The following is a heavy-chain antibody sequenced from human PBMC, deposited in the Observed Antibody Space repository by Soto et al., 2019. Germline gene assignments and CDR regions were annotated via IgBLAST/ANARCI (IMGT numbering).Heavy chain of an antibody. Sequence: GSGPTLVNPTETLTLTCTVSGFSLSNARMGVSWIRQPPGKALEWLAHIFSNDEKSYSTSLKSRLTISKDTSKSQVVLTMTNMDPVDTATYYCARILNPVEMATTYYYGMDVWGQGTTVTVSS. J-gene: IGHJ6*02. D-gene: IGHD1-1*01. V-gene: IGHV2-26*01. CDR1: GFSLSNARMG. CDR3: ARILNPVEMATTYYYGMDV. CDR2: IFSNDEK.